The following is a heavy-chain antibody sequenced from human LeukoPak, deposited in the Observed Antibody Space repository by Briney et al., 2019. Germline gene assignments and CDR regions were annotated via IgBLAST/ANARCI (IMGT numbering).Heavy chain of an antibody. CDR2: ISYDGSNK. V-gene: IGHV3-30*18. CDR3: AKADGAVVGDY. J-gene: IGHJ4*02. Sequence: PGGSLRLSCAASGFTFSSYGMHWVRQAPGKGLEWVAVISYDGSNKYYADSVKGRFTISRDNSKNTLYLQMNSLRAEDTAVYYCAKADGAVVGDYWGQGTLVTVSS. D-gene: IGHD6-19*01. CDR1: GFTFSSYG.